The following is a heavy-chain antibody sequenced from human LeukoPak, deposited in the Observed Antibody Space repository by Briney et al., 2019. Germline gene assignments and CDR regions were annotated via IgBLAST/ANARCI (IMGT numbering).Heavy chain of an antibody. CDR2: IKEGGSVK. D-gene: IGHD3-16*01. CDR1: GFTFSSNW. J-gene: IGHJ5*02. V-gene: IGHV3-7*02. CDR3: ASQSFGRFDP. Sequence: GGSLRLSCVVSGFTFSSNWMSWVRQAPGKGLEWVGNIKEGGSVKYYVDSVKGRFTISRDNAKNSLYLQMNSLRAEDTAVYYCASQSFGRFDPWGQGTRVTVSS.